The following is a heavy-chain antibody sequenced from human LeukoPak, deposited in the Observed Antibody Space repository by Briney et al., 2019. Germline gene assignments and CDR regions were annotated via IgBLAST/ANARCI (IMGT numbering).Heavy chain of an antibody. J-gene: IGHJ6*02. CDR2: IIPIFGTA. D-gene: IGHD6-13*01. V-gene: IGHV1-69*13. CDR1: GGTFSSYA. Sequence: ASVKVSCKASGGTFSSYAISWVRQAPGQGLEWMGGIIPIFGTANYAQKFQGRVTITADESTSTAYMELSSLRSEDTAVYYCARGNSGIAAAAFYGMDVWGQGTTVTVSS. CDR3: ARGNSGIAAAAFYGMDV.